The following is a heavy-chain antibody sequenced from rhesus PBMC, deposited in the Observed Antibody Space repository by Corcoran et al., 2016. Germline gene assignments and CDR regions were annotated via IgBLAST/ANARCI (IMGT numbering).Heavy chain of an antibody. CDR1: GGSISSNY. CDR2: ISGSGGGT. CDR3: ARHEDIAAAGRFDV. Sequence: QLQLQESGPGLVKPSETLSLTCAVSGGSISSNYWSWIRQPPGKGLEWIGRISGSGGGTNSNPSLKSRVTISTDTSKNQFSLKLSSVAAADTAVYYCARHEDIAAAGRFDVWGPGVLVTVSS. D-gene: IGHD6-25*01. V-gene: IGHV4-173*01. J-gene: IGHJ5-1*01.